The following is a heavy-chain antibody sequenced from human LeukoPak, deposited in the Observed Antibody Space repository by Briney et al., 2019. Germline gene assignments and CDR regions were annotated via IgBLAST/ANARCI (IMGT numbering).Heavy chain of an antibody. CDR2: IYYSGST. V-gene: IGHV4-59*01. D-gene: IGHD5-12*01. CDR3: ARSGRGYSGYDWSYYYMDV. Sequence: PSETLSLTCTVSGGSISSYYWSWIRQPPGKGLEWIGYIYYSGSTNYNPSLKSRVTISVDTSKNQFSLKLSSVTAADTAVYYCARSGRGYSGYDWSYYYMDVWGKGITVTVSS. J-gene: IGHJ6*03. CDR1: GGSISSYY.